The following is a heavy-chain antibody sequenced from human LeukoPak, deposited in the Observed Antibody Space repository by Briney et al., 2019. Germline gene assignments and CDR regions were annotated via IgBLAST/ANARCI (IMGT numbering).Heavy chain of an antibody. Sequence: GSLRLSCAASGFTFSSYAMSWIRQPPGKGLEWIGYIYYSGSTNYNPSLKSRVTISVDTSKNQFSLKLSSVTAADTAVYYCAGTVAQWLPYYFDYWGQGTLVTVSS. D-gene: IGHD6-19*01. CDR3: AGTVAQWLPYYFDY. J-gene: IGHJ4*02. CDR1: GFTFSSYA. CDR2: IYYSGST. V-gene: IGHV4-59*01.